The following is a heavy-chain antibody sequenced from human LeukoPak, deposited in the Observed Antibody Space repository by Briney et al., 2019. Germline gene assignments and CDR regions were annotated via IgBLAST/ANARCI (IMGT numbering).Heavy chain of an antibody. CDR3: ATLGDAFDI. J-gene: IGHJ3*02. D-gene: IGHD7-27*01. CDR2: ISSSGSTI. CDR1: GFTFSSYE. Sequence: GRSLRLSCAASGFTFSSYEMNWVRQAPGKGLEWVSYISSSGSTIYYADSVKGRFTISRDNAKHSLYLQMNSLRAEDTAVYYCATLGDAFDIWGQGTMVTVSS. V-gene: IGHV3-48*03.